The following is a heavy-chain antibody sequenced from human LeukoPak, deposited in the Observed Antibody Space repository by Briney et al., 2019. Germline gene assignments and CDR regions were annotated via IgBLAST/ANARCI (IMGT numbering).Heavy chain of an antibody. CDR2: INHSGST. V-gene: IGHV4-34*01. CDR3: ARAYYYDSSGYYPLPYYYYGMDV. D-gene: IGHD3-22*01. Sequence: SSETLSLTCAVYGGSFSGYYWSWIRQPPGKGLEWIGEINHSGSTNYNPSLKSRVTISVDPSKSQFSLKLSSVTAADTAVYYCARAYYYDSSGYYPLPYYYYGMDVWGQGTTVTVSS. CDR1: GGSFSGYY. J-gene: IGHJ6*02.